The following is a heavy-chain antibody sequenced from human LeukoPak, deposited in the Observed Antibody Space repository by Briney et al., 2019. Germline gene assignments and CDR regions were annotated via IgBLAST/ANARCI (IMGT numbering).Heavy chain of an antibody. CDR3: ARHGCSSTSCRYYYDSSGHPDY. CDR2: IYPGDSDT. V-gene: IGHV5-51*01. D-gene: IGHD3-22*01. J-gene: IGHJ4*02. CDR1: GYSFTSYW. Sequence: GESLKISCKGSGYSFTSYWIGWVRQMPGKGLEWMGIIYPGDSDTRYSPSFQGQVTISADKSISTAYLQWSSLKASDTAMYYCARHGCSSTSCRYYYDSSGHPDYWXQGTLVTVSS.